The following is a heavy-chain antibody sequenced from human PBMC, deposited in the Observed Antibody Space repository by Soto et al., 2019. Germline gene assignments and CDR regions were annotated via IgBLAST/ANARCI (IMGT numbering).Heavy chain of an antibody. Sequence: PGGPLRLYGSESGFTFSTYDMHWVRQAPGEGLEWVSSITADSDYIYYADSVKGRFSISRDNAKNSLYLQMYRLRAEDTAVYHCVRAGTAPLWRKNWLDSWGQGALVTVSS. CDR3: VRAGTAPLWRKNWLDS. J-gene: IGHJ5*01. D-gene: IGHD3-3*01. CDR2: ITADSDYI. CDR1: GFTFSTYD. V-gene: IGHV3-21*01.